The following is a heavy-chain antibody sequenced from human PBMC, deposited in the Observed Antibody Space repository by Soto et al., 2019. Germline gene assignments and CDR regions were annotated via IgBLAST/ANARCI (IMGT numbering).Heavy chain of an antibody. D-gene: IGHD2-2*01. CDR3: ASSHCSSTSCHEDWFDP. V-gene: IGHV4-31*03. CDR2: IYYSGST. Sequence: PSETLSLTCTVSGGSISRGGYYWSWIRQHPGKGLEWIGYIYYSGSTYYNPSLKSRVTISVDTSKNQFSLKLSSVTAADTAVYYCASSHCSSTSCHEDWFDPWGQGTLVTVSS. J-gene: IGHJ5*02. CDR1: GGSISRGGYY.